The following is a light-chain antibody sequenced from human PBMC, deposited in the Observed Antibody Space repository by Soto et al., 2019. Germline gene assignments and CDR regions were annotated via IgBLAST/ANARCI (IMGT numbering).Light chain of an antibody. CDR2: GNT. V-gene: IGLV1-40*01. Sequence: QPVLTQPPSVSGAPGQRVTISCSGSSSNIGADYDVHWYQRIPGAAPKLLIYGNTNRPSGVPDRFSGSKSDTSASLAITGLQPEDEADYFCQSFDNSLSGVVFGGGTKLTVL. J-gene: IGLJ3*02. CDR3: QSFDNSLSGVV. CDR1: SSNIGADYD.